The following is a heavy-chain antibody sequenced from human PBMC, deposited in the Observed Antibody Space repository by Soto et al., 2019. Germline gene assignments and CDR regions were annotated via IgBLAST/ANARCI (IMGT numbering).Heavy chain of an antibody. CDR2: IYTSGST. CDR1: GGSISSYY. Sequence: SETLSLTCTVSGGSISSYYWSWIRQPAGKGLEWIGRIYTSGSTNYNPSLKSRVTTSVDTSKNQFSLKLSSVTAADTAVYYCARAGVIAAAYNWFDPWGQGTLVTVSS. D-gene: IGHD6-13*01. J-gene: IGHJ5*02. CDR3: ARAGVIAAAYNWFDP. V-gene: IGHV4-4*07.